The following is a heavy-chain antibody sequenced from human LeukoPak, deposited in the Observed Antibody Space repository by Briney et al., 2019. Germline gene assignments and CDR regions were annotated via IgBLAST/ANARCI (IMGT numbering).Heavy chain of an antibody. Sequence: ASVKVSCKASGYTFTGYYTHWVRQAPGQGLEWMGWINPNSGGTNYAQKFQGWVTMTRDTSISTAYMELSRLRSDDTAVYYCARESFQEGIHLMADVYYGMDVWGQGTTVTVSS. CDR2: INPNSGGT. CDR3: ARESFQEGIHLMADVYYGMDV. V-gene: IGHV1-2*04. D-gene: IGHD2-8*01. J-gene: IGHJ6*02. CDR1: GYTFTGYY.